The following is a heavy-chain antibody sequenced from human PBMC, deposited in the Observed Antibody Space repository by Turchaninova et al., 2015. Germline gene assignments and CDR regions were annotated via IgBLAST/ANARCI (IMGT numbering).Heavy chain of an antibody. Sequence: QVQLQESGPGLVKLSQTLSLTCTVPVASISSGDYNWCVIRQPPGKGLEFIGYNSYSVSTYYNPSLESRITMSLDTSNNQFSRKLSSVTAADTAVYYCARITYYDNNAYTYYFDSWGQGTLVTVSS. D-gene: IGHD3-22*01. V-gene: IGHV4-30-4*01. CDR3: ARITYYDNNAYTYYFDS. J-gene: IGHJ4*02. CDR1: VASISSGDYN. CDR2: NSYSVST.